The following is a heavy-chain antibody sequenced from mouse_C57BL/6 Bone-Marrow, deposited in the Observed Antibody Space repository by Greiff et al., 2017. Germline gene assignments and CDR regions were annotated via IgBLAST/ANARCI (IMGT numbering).Heavy chain of an antibody. CDR3: TDYYYGSSQGYYFDY. CDR1: GFNIKDDY. J-gene: IGHJ2*01. CDR2: IDPENGDT. Sequence: DVQLVESGAELVRPGASVKLSCTASGFNIKDDYMHWVKQRPEQGLEWIGWIDPENGDTEYASKFQGKATITADTSSNTAYLQLSSLTSEDTAVYYCTDYYYGSSQGYYFDYWGQGTTLTVSS. D-gene: IGHD1-1*01. V-gene: IGHV14-4*01.